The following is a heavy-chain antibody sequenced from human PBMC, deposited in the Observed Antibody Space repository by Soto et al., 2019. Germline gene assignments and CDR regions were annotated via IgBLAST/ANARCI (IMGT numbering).Heavy chain of an antibody. J-gene: IGHJ4*02. CDR3: ARGGGSLNY. CDR2: INSGSTSV. CDR1: GFSFSISA. D-gene: IGHD2-15*01. V-gene: IGHV3-21*02. Sequence: DVQLVESGGGLVKPGGSLRLSCEVSGFSFSISAMNSVRQSPGKGLEWVSSINSGSTSVRYADSVKGRFTISRDNANNSLSLHMNSLIVEDTAVYYCARGGGSLNYWGQATLVTVSS.